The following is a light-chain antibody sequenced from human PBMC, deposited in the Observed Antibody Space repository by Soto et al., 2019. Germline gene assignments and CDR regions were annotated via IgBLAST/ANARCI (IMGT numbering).Light chain of an antibody. CDR1: SSNIGAGYD. CDR2: GTS. V-gene: IGLV1-40*01. Sequence: QSVLTQPPSVSGAPGQRVTISCTRSSSNIGAGYDVHWYQQLPGTAPKLLIFGTSNRPSGVPDRFSGSKSGTSASLAITGLQAEDEADYYCQSSDTSLSGSEVFGGGTKLTVL. J-gene: IGLJ2*01. CDR3: QSSDTSLSGSEV.